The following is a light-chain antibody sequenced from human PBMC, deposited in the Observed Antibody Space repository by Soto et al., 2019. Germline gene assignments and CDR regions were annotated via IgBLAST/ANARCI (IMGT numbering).Light chain of an antibody. CDR2: DVS. Sequence: QSALTQPASLSGSPGQSITISCTGTSSDIGAYDYVSWFQQHPGKAPKVVIYDVSQRPSGVPDRFSGSTSGNAASLTISGLQAEDEAGYYCCSYAGSYVFGSGTKVTVL. CDR3: CSYAGSYV. CDR1: SSDIGAYDY. V-gene: IGLV2-11*01. J-gene: IGLJ1*01.